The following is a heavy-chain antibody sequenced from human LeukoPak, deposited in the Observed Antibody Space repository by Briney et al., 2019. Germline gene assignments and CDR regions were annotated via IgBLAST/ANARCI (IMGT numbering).Heavy chain of an antibody. CDR3: ARARGPLWFGSRSNWFDP. V-gene: IGHV4-59*12. CDR2: IYYSGST. D-gene: IGHD3-10*01. J-gene: IGHJ5*02. Sequence: SSETLSLTCTVSGGSISNYYWSWIRQPPGKGLEWIGYIYYSGSTNYNPSLKSRVTISVDTSKNQFSLKLSSVTAADTAVYYCARARGPLWFGSRSNWFDPWGQGTLVTVSS. CDR1: GGSISNYY.